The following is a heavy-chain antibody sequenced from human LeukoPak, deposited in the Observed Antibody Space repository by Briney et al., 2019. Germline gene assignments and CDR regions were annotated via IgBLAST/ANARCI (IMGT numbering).Heavy chain of an antibody. CDR1: GYTFTSYG. J-gene: IGHJ5*02. CDR3: AREGGVRSRYCSSTSCPGGWFDP. CDR2: ISAYNGNT. Sequence: ASVKVSCKASGYTFTSYGISWVRQAPGQGLEWMGWISAYNGNTNYAQKLQGRVTMTTDTSTSTAYMELSRLRSDDTAVYYRAREGGVRSRYCSSTSCPGGWFDPWGQGTLVTVSS. V-gene: IGHV1-18*01. D-gene: IGHD2-2*01.